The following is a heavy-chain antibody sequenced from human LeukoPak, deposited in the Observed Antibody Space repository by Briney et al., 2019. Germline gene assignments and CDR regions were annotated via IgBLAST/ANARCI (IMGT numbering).Heavy chain of an antibody. CDR3: ATTIGADFDY. D-gene: IGHD3-3*01. CDR1: GFTFSSYS. CDR2: ISSSSSYI. V-gene: IGHV3-21*01. Sequence: GGSLRLPCAASGFTFSSYSMNWVRQAPGKGLEWVSSISSSSSYIYYADSVKGRFTISRDNAKNSLYLQMNSLRAEDTAVYYCATTIGADFDYWGQGTLVTVSS. J-gene: IGHJ4*02.